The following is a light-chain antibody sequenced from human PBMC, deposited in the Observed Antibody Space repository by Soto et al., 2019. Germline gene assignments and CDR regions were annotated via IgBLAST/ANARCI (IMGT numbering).Light chain of an antibody. CDR3: QQYGSSTFT. CDR1: QSIGSGY. J-gene: IGKJ2*01. V-gene: IGKV3-20*01. Sequence: EIVLTQSPGTLSLSPGERATLSCRASQSIGSGYVAWYQQSPGQTPRLLLYGASSRATGIPDRFSGSGSVRDFTLTISRLEPEDFVVYYCQQYGSSTFTFGQGTRLDIK. CDR2: GAS.